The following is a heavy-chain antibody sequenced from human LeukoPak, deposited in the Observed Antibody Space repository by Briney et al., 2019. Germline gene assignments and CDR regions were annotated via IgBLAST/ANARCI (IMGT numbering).Heavy chain of an antibody. V-gene: IGHV3-72*01. CDR1: GFTFSDHY. CDR2: TRNKANSYTT. D-gene: IGHD6-19*01. J-gene: IGHJ4*02. CDR3: GLLSSAWVIDY. Sequence: PGGSLRLSCAASGFTFSDHYMDWVRQAPGKGLEWVGRTRNKANSYTTEYAASVKGRFTISRDDSKNSLYLQMNSLKTEDTAVYYCGLLSSAWVIDYWGQGTLVTVSS.